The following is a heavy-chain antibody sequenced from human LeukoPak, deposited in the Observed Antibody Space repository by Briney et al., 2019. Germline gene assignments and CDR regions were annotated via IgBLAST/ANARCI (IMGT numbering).Heavy chain of an antibody. CDR3: ARGQYSSSLADWFDP. CDR1: GFTFSSYS. D-gene: IGHD6-6*01. J-gene: IGHJ5*02. Sequence: GGSLRLSRAASGFTFSSYSMNWVRQAPGKGLEWVSYISSSSSTIYYADSVKGRFTISRDNAKNSLYLQMNSLRAEDTAVYYCARGQYSSSLADWFDPWGQGTLVTVSS. CDR2: ISSSSSTI. V-gene: IGHV3-48*04.